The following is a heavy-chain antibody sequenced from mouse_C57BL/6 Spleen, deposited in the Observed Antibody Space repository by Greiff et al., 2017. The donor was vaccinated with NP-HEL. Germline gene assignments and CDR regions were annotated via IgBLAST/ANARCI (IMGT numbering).Heavy chain of an antibody. CDR1: GFSLTSYG. D-gene: IGHD4-1*01. Sequence: VQLVESGPGLVQPSQSLSITCTVSGFSLTSYGVHWVRQSPGKGLEWLGVIWRGGSTDYNAAFMSRLSITKDNSKSQVFFKMNSLQADDTAIYYCAKIGWDGYAMDYWGQGTSVTVSS. CDR2: IWRGGST. V-gene: IGHV2-5*01. J-gene: IGHJ4*01. CDR3: AKIGWDGYAMDY.